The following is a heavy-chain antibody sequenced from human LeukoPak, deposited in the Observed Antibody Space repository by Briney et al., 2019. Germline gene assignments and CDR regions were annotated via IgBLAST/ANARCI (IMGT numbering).Heavy chain of an antibody. CDR1: GYSISSGYY. J-gene: IGHJ4*02. V-gene: IGHV4-38-2*01. Sequence: SETLSLTCAVSGYSISSGYYWGWIRQPPGKGLEWIGSIYHSGSTYYNPSLKSRVTISVDTSKNQFSLKLSSVTAADTAVYCCARHRWATVVNVGVWGQGTLVTVSS. D-gene: IGHD4-23*01. CDR3: ARHRWATVVNVGV. CDR2: IYHSGST.